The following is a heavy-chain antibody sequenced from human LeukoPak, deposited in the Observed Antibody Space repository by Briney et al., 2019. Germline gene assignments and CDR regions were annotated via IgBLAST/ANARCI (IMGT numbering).Heavy chain of an antibody. Sequence: SETLSLTCAVYGGSFSGYYWSWIRQPPGKGLEWIGEINHSGSTNYNPSLKSRVTISVDTSKNQFSLKLSSVTAADTAVYYCARGLQKAVAGTFDYWGQGTLVTVSS. CDR3: ARGLQKAVAGTFDY. D-gene: IGHD6-19*01. CDR2: INHSGST. V-gene: IGHV4-34*01. J-gene: IGHJ4*02. CDR1: GGSFSGYY.